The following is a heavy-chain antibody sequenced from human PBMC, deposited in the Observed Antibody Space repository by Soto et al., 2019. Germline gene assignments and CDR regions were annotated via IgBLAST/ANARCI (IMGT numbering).Heavy chain of an antibody. CDR2: ISYDGSNK. D-gene: IGHD2-15*01. Sequence: PGGSLRLSCAASGFTFSRYAMHWVRPDPGKGLEWVAVISYDGSNKYYADSVKGRFTISRDNSKNTLYLQMNSLRAEDTAVYYCARAWMVVAATGGPRDHYYYYGMDVWGQGTTVSVS. CDR3: ARAWMVVAATGGPRDHYYYYGMDV. CDR1: GFTFSRYA. J-gene: IGHJ6*02. V-gene: IGHV3-30-3*01.